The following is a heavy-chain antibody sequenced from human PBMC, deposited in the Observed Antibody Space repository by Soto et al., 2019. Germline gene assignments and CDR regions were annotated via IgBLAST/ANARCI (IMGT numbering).Heavy chain of an antibody. CDR1: GYTFTSYA. CDR3: ARDLGWAGYCSGGSCSPTYYYYYYMDV. Sequence: SVKVSCKASGYTFTSYAMHWVRQAPGQRLEWMGWINAGNGNTKYSQKFQGRVTITRDTSASTAYMELSSLRSEDTAVYYCARDLGWAGYCSGGSCSPTYYYYYYMDVWGKGTTVTVSS. J-gene: IGHJ6*03. V-gene: IGHV1-3*01. D-gene: IGHD2-15*01. CDR2: INAGNGNT.